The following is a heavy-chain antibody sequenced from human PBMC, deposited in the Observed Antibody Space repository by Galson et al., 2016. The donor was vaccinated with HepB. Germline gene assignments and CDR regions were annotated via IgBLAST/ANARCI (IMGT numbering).Heavy chain of an antibody. CDR3: VRDRGSATHSYYHGMDV. D-gene: IGHD3-10*01. CDR1: GLSVSNNY. V-gene: IGHV3-53*01. Sequence: SLRLSCAASGLSVSNNYMSWVRQAPGKGLEWVSVIYSGGTTFYSGSVEGRFIVSKDNSKNALYLQMNSVRAEDTAIYYCVRDRGSATHSYYHGMDVWGQGTTVTVSS. J-gene: IGHJ6*02. CDR2: IYSGGTT.